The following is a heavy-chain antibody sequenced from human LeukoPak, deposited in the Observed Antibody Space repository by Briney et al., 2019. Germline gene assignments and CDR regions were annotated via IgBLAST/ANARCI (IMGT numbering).Heavy chain of an antibody. CDR1: GYTFTSYD. CDR3: ARGIDYYDSSGYQNWFDP. J-gene: IGHJ5*02. V-gene: IGHV1-8*01. D-gene: IGHD3-22*01. Sequence: ASVKVSCKDSGYTFTSYDINWVRQATGQGLEWMGWMNPNSGNTGYAQKFQGRVTMTRNTSISTAYMELSSLRSEDTAVYYCARGIDYYDSSGYQNWFDPWGQGTLVTVSS. CDR2: MNPNSGNT.